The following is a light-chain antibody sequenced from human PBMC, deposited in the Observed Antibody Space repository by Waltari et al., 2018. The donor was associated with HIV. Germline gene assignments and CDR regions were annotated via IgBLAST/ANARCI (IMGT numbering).Light chain of an antibody. CDR3: QSYDSSLSGSWV. Sequence: QSVLTQPPSVSGAPGQRVTISCTGSSSNIGAGYAVHWYQQHPGTAPKLLIYGNSNRPSGVPDRFSGSKSGTSASLAITGLQAEDEADYYCQSYDSSLSGSWVFGGGTKLTVL. J-gene: IGLJ3*02. CDR1: SSNIGAGYA. CDR2: GNS. V-gene: IGLV1-40*01.